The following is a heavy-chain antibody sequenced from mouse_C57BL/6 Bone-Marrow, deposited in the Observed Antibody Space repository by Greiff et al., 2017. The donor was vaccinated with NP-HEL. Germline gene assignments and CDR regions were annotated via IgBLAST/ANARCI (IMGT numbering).Heavy chain of an antibody. CDR2: IDPENGDT. J-gene: IGHJ3*01. CDR3: TTGLLWLHCGFSY. D-gene: IGHD2-2*01. CDR1: GFNIKGDY. Sequence: VQLQQSGAELVRPGASVKLSCTASGFNIKGDYMHWVKQRPEQGLEWIGWIDPENGDTDYDSKFQGKATITADTSSNTAYLQLSSLTSEDAAVYYCTTGLLWLHCGFSYRGQGTLVTVSA. V-gene: IGHV14-4*01.